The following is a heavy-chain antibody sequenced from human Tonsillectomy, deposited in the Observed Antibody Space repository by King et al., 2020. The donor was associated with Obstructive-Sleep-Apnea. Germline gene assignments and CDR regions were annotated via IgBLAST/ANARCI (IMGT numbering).Heavy chain of an antibody. D-gene: IGHD5-24*01. CDR2: IYYSGST. V-gene: IGHV4-39*07. Sequence: QLQESGPGLVKPSETLSLTCTVSGGSISSSSYYWGWIRQPPGKGLEWIGSIYYSGSTYYNPSLKSRVTISVETSKNQFSLKLSTVTAADTAVYYCARDGRRWLQCFDYWGQGTLVTVSS. CDR3: ARDGRRWLQCFDY. J-gene: IGHJ4*02. CDR1: GGSISSSSYY.